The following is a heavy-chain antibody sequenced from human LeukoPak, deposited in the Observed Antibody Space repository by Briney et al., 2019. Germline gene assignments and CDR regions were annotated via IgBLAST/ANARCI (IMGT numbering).Heavy chain of an antibody. J-gene: IGHJ4*02. CDR3: ARITSAYDSSGYIDY. CDR2: IYYSGSS. Sequence: SETLSLTCTVSGGSISSYYRSWIRQPPGKGLEWIGYIYYSGSSNYNPSLKSRVTISVDTSKNQISLKLSSVTAADTAVYYCARITSAYDSSGYIDYWGQGTLVTVSS. V-gene: IGHV4-59*08. D-gene: IGHD3-22*01. CDR1: GGSISSYY.